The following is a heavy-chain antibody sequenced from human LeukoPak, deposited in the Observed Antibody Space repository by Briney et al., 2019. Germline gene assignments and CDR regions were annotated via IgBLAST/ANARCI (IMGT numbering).Heavy chain of an antibody. V-gene: IGHV1-69*04. J-gene: IGHJ4*02. CDR3: ARLPLQIVVVTNRASGY. CDR1: GGTFSSYA. CDR2: IIPILGIA. Sequence: ASVKVSCKASGGTFSSYAISWVRQAPGQGLEWMGRIIPILGIANYAQKFQGRVTITADKSTSTAYMELSSLRSEDTAGYYCARLPLQIVVVTNRASGYWGQGTLVTVSS. D-gene: IGHD3-22*01.